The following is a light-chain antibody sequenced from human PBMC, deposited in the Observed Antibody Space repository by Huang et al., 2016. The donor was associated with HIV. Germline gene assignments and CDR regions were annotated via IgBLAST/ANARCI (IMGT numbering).Light chain of an antibody. CDR2: GSS. Sequence: IVMTQSPATLSVSPGESVTLSCRANRSVSTNLAWYQQRPGQPPRLLVYGSSTRAPGIPARFSGSGSGTDFSLTISSLQSEDFAHYYCHQYNNWLLSFGGGTRVDI. V-gene: IGKV3-15*01. J-gene: IGKJ4*01. CDR3: HQYNNWLLS. CDR1: RSVSTN.